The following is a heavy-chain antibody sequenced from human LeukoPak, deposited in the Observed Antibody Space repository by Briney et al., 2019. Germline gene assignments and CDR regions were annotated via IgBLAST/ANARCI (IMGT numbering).Heavy chain of an antibody. J-gene: IGHJ4*02. CDR2: ISASGGNT. Sequence: GGSLRLSCAASGFTVSNHAMGWVRQAPGKGLEWVSAISASGGNTYYADSVKGRFTSSRDNSKNALYLQMNSLRVEDTAVYYCAISEAYWGQGTLVTVSS. V-gene: IGHV3-23*01. CDR1: GFTVSNHA. CDR3: AISEAY.